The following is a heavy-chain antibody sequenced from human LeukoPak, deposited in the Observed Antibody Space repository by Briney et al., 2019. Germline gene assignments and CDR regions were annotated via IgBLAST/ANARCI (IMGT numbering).Heavy chain of an antibody. D-gene: IGHD3-9*01. CDR3: ARVRYFDWLGADYFDF. CDR1: GVSIDSGDHY. CDR2: IYYSGTT. J-gene: IGHJ4*02. V-gene: IGHV4-31*03. Sequence: SETLSLTCNVSGVSIDSGDHYWSWIRLHPGTGLEWIGSIYYSGTTYYNPSLKSRLVISKDTSKNHISLALTSVTAADTAVYFWARVRYFDWLGADYFDFWGQGTLVTVSS.